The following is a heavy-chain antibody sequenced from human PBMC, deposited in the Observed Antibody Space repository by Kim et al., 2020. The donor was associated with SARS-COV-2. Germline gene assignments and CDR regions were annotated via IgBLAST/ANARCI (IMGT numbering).Heavy chain of an antibody. Sequence: YAQKSQGRVTMTRDTYTSTVYMGLSSLRSEDTAVYYCARGGGVGATDFDYWGQGTLVTVSS. D-gene: IGHD1-26*01. J-gene: IGHJ4*02. CDR3: ARGGGVGATDFDY. V-gene: IGHV1-46*01.